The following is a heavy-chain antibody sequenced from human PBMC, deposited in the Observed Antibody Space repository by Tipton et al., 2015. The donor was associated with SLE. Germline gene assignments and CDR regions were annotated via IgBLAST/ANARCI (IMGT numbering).Heavy chain of an antibody. CDR3: ARGDAEFDHIDY. J-gene: IGHJ4*02. Sequence: SLRLSCSASGFTFSNYAMYWVRQAPGKGLEWVSVISSEGSDKHYADSVKGRFTVSRDNSKDTVYLEMNSLRADDTALYYCARGDAEFDHIDYWGRGTLVTVSS. D-gene: IGHD3-9*01. V-gene: IGHV3-33*05. CDR2: ISSEGSDK. CDR1: GFTFSNYA.